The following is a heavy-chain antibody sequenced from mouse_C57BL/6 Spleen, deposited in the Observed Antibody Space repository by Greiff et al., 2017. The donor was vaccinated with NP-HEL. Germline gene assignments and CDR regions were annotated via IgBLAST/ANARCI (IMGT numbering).Heavy chain of an antibody. CDR3: ARDGDLFDY. J-gene: IGHJ2*01. CDR2: ISDGGSYT. V-gene: IGHV5-4*01. CDR1: GFTFSSYA. Sequence: EVKLVESGGGLVKPGGSLKLSCAASGFTFSSYAMSWVRQTPEKRLEWVATISDGGSYTYYPDNVKGRFTISRDIAKNNLYLQMSHLKSEDTAMYYCARDGDLFDYWGQGTTLTVSS.